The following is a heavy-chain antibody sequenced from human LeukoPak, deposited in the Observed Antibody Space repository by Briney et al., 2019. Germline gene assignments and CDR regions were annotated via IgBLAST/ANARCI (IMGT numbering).Heavy chain of an antibody. V-gene: IGHV4-59*08. CDR1: GGSISRYY. D-gene: IGHD6-13*01. CDR3: ARRGHGCSWYPNFEPNYYYGMDV. J-gene: IGHJ6*02. Sequence: SETLSLTCTVSGGSISRYYWSWIRQPPGKGLEWIGYIYYSGSTNYNPSLKSRVTISVDTSKNQFSLKLSSATAADTAVYYCARRGHGCSWYPNFEPNYYYGMDVWGQGTTVTVSS. CDR2: IYYSGST.